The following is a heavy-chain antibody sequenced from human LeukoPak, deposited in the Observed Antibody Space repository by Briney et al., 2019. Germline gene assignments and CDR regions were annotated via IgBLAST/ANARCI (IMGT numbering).Heavy chain of an antibody. CDR3: AKSVAEGNFDY. CDR1: GFTFSSYA. CDR2: ISGSGGST. V-gene: IGHV3-23*01. J-gene: IGHJ4*02. D-gene: IGHD5-12*01. Sequence: GGSLRRSCAASGFTFSSYAMSWVRQAPGKGLEWVSAISGSGGSTYYADSVKGRFTISRDNSKNTLYLQMNSLRAGDTAVYYCAKSVAEGNFDYWGQGTLVTVSS.